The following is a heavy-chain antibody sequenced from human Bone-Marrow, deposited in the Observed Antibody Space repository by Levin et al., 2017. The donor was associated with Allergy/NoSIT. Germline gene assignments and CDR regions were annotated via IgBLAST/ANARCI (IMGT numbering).Heavy chain of an antibody. Sequence: SQTLSLTCAVYGGSFSGYYWSWIRQPPGKGLEWIGEINHSGSTNYNPSLKSRVTISVDTSKNQFSLKLSSVTAADTAVYYCARAMTTVRGGSFDIWGQGTMVTVSS. J-gene: IGHJ3*02. D-gene: IGHD4-17*01. V-gene: IGHV4-34*01. CDR3: ARAMTTVRGGSFDI. CDR1: GGSFSGYY. CDR2: INHSGST.